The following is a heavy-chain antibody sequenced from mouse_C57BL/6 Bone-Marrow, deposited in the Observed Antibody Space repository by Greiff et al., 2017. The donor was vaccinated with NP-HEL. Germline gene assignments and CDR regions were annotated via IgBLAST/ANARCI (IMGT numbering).Heavy chain of an antibody. CDR2: INPSSGYT. J-gene: IGHJ2*01. Sequence: VQLQQSGAELAKPGASVKLSCTASGYTFTSYWMHWVKQRPGQGLEWIGYINPSSGYTTYNQKFTDKATLTADKSSSTAYLQLSSRTYEYSASYNCARGGGYSNIYVDYWGQGTTLTVSS. D-gene: IGHD2-5*01. V-gene: IGHV1-7*01. CDR1: GYTFTSYW. CDR3: ARGGGYSNIYVDY.